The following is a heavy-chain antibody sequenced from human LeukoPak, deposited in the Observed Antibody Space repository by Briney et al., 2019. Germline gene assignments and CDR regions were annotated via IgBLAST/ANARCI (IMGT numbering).Heavy chain of an antibody. CDR1: GDSISSTNW. J-gene: IGHJ2*01. D-gene: IGHD4-17*01. V-gene: IGHV4-4*02. CDR2: IDHRGNT. Sequence: SETLSLTCAVSGDSISSTNWWNWVRQPPGKGLEWIGEIDHRGNTNYNPSLKSRVTISVDTSKNQFSLKLSSVTAADTAVYYCARDLSSDGDLYWYFDLWGRGTLVTVSS. CDR3: ARDLSSDGDLYWYFDL.